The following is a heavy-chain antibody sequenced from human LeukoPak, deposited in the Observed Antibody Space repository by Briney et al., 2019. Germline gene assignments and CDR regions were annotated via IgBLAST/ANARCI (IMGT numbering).Heavy chain of an antibody. J-gene: IGHJ4*02. CDR1: GYTFTGYH. CDR3: AGVTGSDKFSDFDY. D-gene: IGHD2-21*02. CDR2: IYPNNGGT. V-gene: IGHV1-2*02. Sequence: AASVKVSCKASGYTFTGYHIHWVRQAPGQGLEWMGWIYPNNGGTKYAQKFQDRVTMTRDTSITTAYMELSGLRSNDTPVNYGAGVTGSDKFSDFDYGGGGPLVTASS.